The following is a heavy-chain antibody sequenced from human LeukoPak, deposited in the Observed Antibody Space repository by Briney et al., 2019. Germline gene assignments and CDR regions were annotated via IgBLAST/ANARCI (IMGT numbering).Heavy chain of an antibody. CDR3: ARHSSPGHFGWLLLTAPDY. D-gene: IGHD3-9*01. CDR2: IYYSGST. V-gene: IGHV4-59*08. J-gene: IGHJ4*02. CDR1: GGSISSYY. Sequence: SETLSLTCTVSGGSISSYYWSWIRQPPGKGLEWIGYIYYSGSTNYNPSLKSRVTISVDTSKNQFSLKLSSVTAADTAVYYCARHSSPGHFGWLLLTAPDYWGQGTLVTVSS.